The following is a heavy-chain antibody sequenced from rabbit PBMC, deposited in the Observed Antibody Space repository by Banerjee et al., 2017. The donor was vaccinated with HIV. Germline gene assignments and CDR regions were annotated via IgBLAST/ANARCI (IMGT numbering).Heavy chain of an antibody. CDR2: INTNTGNT. J-gene: IGHJ4*01. D-gene: IGHD7-1*01. CDR3: ARDAGGDGYSNDL. CDR1: GFSLSSSYW. Sequence: QSLEESGGDLVKPGASLTLTCTASGFSLSSSYWICWIRQAPGKGLEWIACINTNTGNTVYASWAKGPFTISKTSSTTVTLQMTSLTAADTATYFCARDAGGDGYSNDLWGQGTLVTVS. V-gene: IGHV1S40*01.